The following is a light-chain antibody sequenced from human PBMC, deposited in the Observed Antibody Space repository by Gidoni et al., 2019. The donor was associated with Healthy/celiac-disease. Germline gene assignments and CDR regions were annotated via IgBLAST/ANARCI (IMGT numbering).Light chain of an antibody. CDR1: QSISSY. CDR2: AAS. Sequence: DIQMTQSPSSLSASVGDRVTITCRASQSISSYLNWYQQKPGKAPKLLIYAASSLQSGVPSRFSGSGSGTDFTRTISSLQPEDFATYYCQRSYGTPFTFGQGTRLEIK. V-gene: IGKV1-39*01. CDR3: QRSYGTPFT. J-gene: IGKJ5*01.